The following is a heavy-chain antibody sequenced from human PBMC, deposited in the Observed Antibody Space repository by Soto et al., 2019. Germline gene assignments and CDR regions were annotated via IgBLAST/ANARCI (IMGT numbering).Heavy chain of an antibody. CDR2: INAGNGNT. V-gene: IGHV1-3*01. D-gene: IGHD4-17*01. CDR1: GYTFTSYA. CDR3: ARASGRPGDYGDYYAFDI. J-gene: IGHJ3*02. Sequence: QVQLVQSGAEVKKPGASVKVSCKASGYTFTSYAMHWVRQAPGQRLEWMGWINAGNGNTKYSQKFQGRVTITRDTSASTAYMELSSLRSEDTAVYYCARASGRPGDYGDYYAFDIWGQGTMVTVSS.